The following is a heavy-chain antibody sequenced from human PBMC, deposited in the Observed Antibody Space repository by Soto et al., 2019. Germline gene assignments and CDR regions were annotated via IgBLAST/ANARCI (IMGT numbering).Heavy chain of an antibody. CDR2: IYPGDSDT. J-gene: IGHJ6*02. CDR3: AASIFYYGMDV. V-gene: IGHV5-51*01. Sequence: GESLKSSCKGSGYTFTNYWIGWVRQMPGKGLEWMGIIYPGDSDTKYNPSFQGQVTISADKSITPTYLQWSSLKASDTAIYYCAASIFYYGMDVWGQGTTVTVSS. CDR1: GYTFTNYW.